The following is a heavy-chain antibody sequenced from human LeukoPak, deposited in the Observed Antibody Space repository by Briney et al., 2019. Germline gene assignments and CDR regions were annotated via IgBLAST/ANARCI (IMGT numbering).Heavy chain of an antibody. CDR2: IWYDGSNK. D-gene: IGHD3-10*01. V-gene: IGHV3-33*01. Sequence: GRSLRLSCAASRFTFSNYGMHWVRQAPGKALEWVAVIWYDGSNKYYADSVKGRFTISRDNSKNTLYLQMNSLRADDTAVYHCARGYGSGSYPIDYWGQGTLVTVSS. CDR3: ARGYGSGSYPIDY. J-gene: IGHJ4*02. CDR1: RFTFSNYG.